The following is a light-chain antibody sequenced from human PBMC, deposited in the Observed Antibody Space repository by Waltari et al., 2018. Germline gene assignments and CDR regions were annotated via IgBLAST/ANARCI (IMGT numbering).Light chain of an antibody. V-gene: IGLV1-44*01. CDR3: AVWDDDLNGWL. CDR1: TSNIGSNS. J-gene: IGLJ3*02. Sequence: QSVLTQPPSASGTPGQWVSIPCSGGTSNIGSNSVSWYQQNPGTAPKLLIYSNNERPSGVPDRFSVSKSSTSGSLAISELQSEDEADYFCAVWDDDLNGWLFGGGTMLTVL. CDR2: SNN.